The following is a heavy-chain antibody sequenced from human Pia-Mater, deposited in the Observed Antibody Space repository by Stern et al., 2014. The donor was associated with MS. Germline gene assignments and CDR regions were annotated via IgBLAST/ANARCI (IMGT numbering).Heavy chain of an antibody. CDR2: INPSGDRA. V-gene: IGHV1-46*01. CDR1: GYTFTSHY. Sequence: VQLVQSGAEVKKPGASVKVSCKASGYTFTSHYMHWVRQAPGQGLEWVGIINPSGDRASSAQKFQGRVTMTRDTSTSTLYMELSSLRSEDTAVYDCASGTGSKRPAGNYWGQGTLVTVSS. D-gene: IGHD3/OR15-3a*01. J-gene: IGHJ4*02. CDR3: ASGTGSKRPAGNY.